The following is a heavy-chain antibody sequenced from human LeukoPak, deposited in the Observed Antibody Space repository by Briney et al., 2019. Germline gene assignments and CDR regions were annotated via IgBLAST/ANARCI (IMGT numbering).Heavy chain of an antibody. D-gene: IGHD2-15*01. V-gene: IGHV1-69*05. CDR1: GGTFSSYA. Sequence: SVKVSCKASGGTFSSYAISWVRQAPGQGLEWMGRIIPIFGTANYAQKFQGRVTITTDESTSTAYMELSSLRSEDTAVYYCAREVAVVVVVGATEVLSDYFDYWGQGALVTVSS. CDR2: IIPIFGTA. CDR3: AREVAVVVVVGATEVLSDYFDY. J-gene: IGHJ4*02.